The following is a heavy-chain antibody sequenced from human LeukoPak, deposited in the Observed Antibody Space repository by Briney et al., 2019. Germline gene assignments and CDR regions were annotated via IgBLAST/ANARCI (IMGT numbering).Heavy chain of an antibody. D-gene: IGHD2-2*01. CDR2: IRSKANSYAT. CDR1: GFTFSGSA. V-gene: IGHV3-73*01. CDR3: TRHSGYCSSTSCQDY. J-gene: IGHJ4*02. Sequence: GGSLRLSCAASGFTFSGSAMHWVRQASGKGLEWVGRIRSKANSYATAYAASVKGRFAISRDDSKNTAYLQMNSLKTEDTAVYYCTRHSGYCSSTSCQDYWGQGTLVTVSS.